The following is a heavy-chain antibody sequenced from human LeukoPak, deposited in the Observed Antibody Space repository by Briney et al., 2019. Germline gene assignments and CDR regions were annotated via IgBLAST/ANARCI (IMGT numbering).Heavy chain of an antibody. V-gene: IGHV1-46*01. J-gene: IGHJ5*02. Sequence: ASVKVSCKASGYTFTSYYMHWVRQAPGQGLEGLGIINPSGGSTSYAQKFQGRVTMTRDTSTSTVYMELSSLRSEDTAVYYCARDYMNVGNWFDPWGQGTLVTVSS. CDR2: INPSGGST. D-gene: IGHD1-1*01. CDR3: ARDYMNVGNWFDP. CDR1: GYTFTSYY.